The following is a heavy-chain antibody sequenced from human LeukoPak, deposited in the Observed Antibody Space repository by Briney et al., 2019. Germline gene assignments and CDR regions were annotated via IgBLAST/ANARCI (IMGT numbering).Heavy chain of an antibody. CDR2: IYYSGST. CDR1: GGSISSSSYY. J-gene: IGHJ6*02. D-gene: IGHD6-13*01. Sequence: SETLSLTCTVSGGSISSSSYYWGWIRQPPGKGLEWIGSIYYSGSTYYNPSLKSRVTISVDTSKNQFSLKLSSVTAADTAVYYCARDSSSWSGNFYYYYGMDVWGQGTTVTVSS. V-gene: IGHV4-39*07. CDR3: ARDSSSWSGNFYYYYGMDV.